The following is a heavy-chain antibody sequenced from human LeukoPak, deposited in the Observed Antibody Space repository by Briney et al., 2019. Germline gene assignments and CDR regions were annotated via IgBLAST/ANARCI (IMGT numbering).Heavy chain of an antibody. CDR2: IYYSGRT. CDR1: GGSISGYY. CDR3: ARTYCISTSCYLFHFDY. D-gene: IGHD2-2*01. Sequence: PSETLSLTCTVSGGSISGYYWSWIRQPPGKGLEWIGYIYYSGRTNYSPSLESRVTISVDTSRSQFSLQLGSVTAADTAVYYCARTYCISTSCYLFHFDYWGQGILVTVSS. V-gene: IGHV4-59*01. J-gene: IGHJ4*02.